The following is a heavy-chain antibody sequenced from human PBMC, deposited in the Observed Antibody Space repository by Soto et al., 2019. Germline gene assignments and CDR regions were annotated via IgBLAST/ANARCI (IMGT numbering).Heavy chain of an antibody. CDR2: ISGYNGQT. V-gene: IGHV1-18*01. CDR3: ARDNRKELWVEGLNAMDV. Sequence: QVQLVQSGPEVMKPGASVKVSCKASGYTFTTYGISWVRLAPGQGLEWLGWISGYNGQTNYAPRFRDRVTLTTDTSTSTTNMELRSLRSDDTASYFCARDNRKELWVEGLNAMDVWGQGTTVTVSS. J-gene: IGHJ6*02. D-gene: IGHD2-21*01. CDR1: GYTFTTYG.